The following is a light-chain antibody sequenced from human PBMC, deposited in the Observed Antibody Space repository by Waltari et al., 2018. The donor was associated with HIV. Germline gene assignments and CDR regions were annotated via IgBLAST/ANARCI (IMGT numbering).Light chain of an antibody. CDR2: WAS. V-gene: IGKV4-1*01. CDR3: QQYYTTPPT. Sequence: DIVMTQSPHSLALSLGERATINCKSSQSILYSSKNENFLAWYQQKPGQTPRLLIYWASTRGSGVPDRFSGGGSVTDFTLTIHILQSEDVAVYFCQQYYTTPPTFGQGTRVEI. J-gene: IGKJ1*01. CDR1: QSILYSSKNENF.